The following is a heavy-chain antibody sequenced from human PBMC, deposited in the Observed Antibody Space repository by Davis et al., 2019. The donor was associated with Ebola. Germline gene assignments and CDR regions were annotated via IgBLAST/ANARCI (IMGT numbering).Heavy chain of an antibody. J-gene: IGHJ4*02. CDR3: ATPNFDY. V-gene: IGHV3-23*01. CDR2: ISSGGGAP. CDR1: GFTFSTYA. Sequence: GESLKISCAASGFTFSTYAMGWVRQAPGKGLEWVSDISSGGGAPYYADSVKGRFTTFRDNPKNTLYLQMNSLRAEDTAVYYCATPNFDYWGQGTLVTVSS.